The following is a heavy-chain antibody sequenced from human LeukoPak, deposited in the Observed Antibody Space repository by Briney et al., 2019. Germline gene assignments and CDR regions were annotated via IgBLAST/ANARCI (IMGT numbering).Heavy chain of an antibody. J-gene: IGHJ4*02. Sequence: GGSLRLSCAASGFTFTSYSMSWVRKAPGKGLEWVSGTSDRGDYTYYADSVKGRFTISRDSSKNTLFLQMNSLRAEDTALYFCARKAQYNGHYPLDYWGQGTLVTVSS. D-gene: IGHD1-7*01. CDR1: GFTFTSYS. V-gene: IGHV3-23*01. CDR2: TSDRGDYT. CDR3: ARKAQYNGHYPLDY.